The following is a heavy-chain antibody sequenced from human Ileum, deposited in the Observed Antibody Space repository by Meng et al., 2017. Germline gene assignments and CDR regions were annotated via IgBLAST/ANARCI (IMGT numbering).Heavy chain of an antibody. CDR1: GASVTTSHYQ. Sequence: QLQLKEPGPELLRPAHTLSRICTVSGASVTTSHYQWGWIRQPPGKGLEWIGYTSTNYNPSLKSRLTISLDTSKNQVSLKLTSVTAADTAVYYCARDHWGSLDYWGQGILVTVSS. D-gene: IGHD7-27*01. J-gene: IGHJ4*02. V-gene: IGHV4-61*01. CDR3: ARDHWGSLDY. CDR2: TST.